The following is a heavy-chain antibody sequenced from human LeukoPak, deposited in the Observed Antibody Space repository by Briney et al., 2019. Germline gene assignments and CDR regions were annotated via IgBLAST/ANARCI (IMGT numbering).Heavy chain of an antibody. CDR2: IYHSGST. Sequence: SGTLSLTCAVSGGSISSSNWWSWVRQPPGRGLEWIGEIYHSGSTNYNPSLKSQVTISVDKSKNQFSLKLSSVTAADTAVYYCASGGYGFGVLKDYYYGMDVWGKGTTVTVSS. CDR1: GGSISSSNW. CDR3: ASGGYGFGVLKDYYYGMDV. V-gene: IGHV4-4*02. D-gene: IGHD5-18*01. J-gene: IGHJ6*04.